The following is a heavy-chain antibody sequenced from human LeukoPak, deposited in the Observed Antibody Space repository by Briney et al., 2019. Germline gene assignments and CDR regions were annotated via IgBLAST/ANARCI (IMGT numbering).Heavy chain of an antibody. CDR2: IYPGDSDT. Sequence: GESLQISCKASGYSFNNYWIGWVRPMPGKGLEWMGIIYPGDSDTRYSPSFQGQVTISADKSISTAYLQWSSLKASDTAMYYCARYGFWSGYYSFDYWGQGTLVTVSS. D-gene: IGHD3-3*01. V-gene: IGHV5-51*01. CDR1: GYSFNNYW. J-gene: IGHJ4*02. CDR3: ARYGFWSGYYSFDY.